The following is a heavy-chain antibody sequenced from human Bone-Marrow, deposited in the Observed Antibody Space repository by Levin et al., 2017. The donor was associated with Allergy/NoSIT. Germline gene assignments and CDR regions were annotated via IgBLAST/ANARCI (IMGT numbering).Heavy chain of an antibody. J-gene: IGHJ4*02. V-gene: IGHV4-39*01. CDR1: GDSITSGNHY. Sequence: SETLSLTCTVSGDSITSGNHYWGWVRQPPGKGLEWIGTTFVGGKTYSNPSLKSRITISVDTSKNEISLRVNSVAAADTAVYYCASLNFGFFDSWGLGSLVTVSS. D-gene: IGHD3-9*01. CDR3: ASLNFGFFDS. CDR2: TFVGGKT.